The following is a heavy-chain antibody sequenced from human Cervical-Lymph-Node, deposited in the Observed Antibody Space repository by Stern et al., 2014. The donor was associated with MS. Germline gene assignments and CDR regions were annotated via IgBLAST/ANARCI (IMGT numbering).Heavy chain of an antibody. J-gene: IGHJ5*02. D-gene: IGHD6-6*01. CDR1: GFTFDDFA. CDR3: ARAFGTSSGFHYDL. CDR2: ISWNSDTI. V-gene: IGHV3-9*01. Sequence: EVQLVESGGGLVQPGRSLRLSCAASGFTFDDFAMHWVRQAPGKGLAWVSRISWNSDTIGYADSVKGRFTVSRDNAKNSLHLQMNSLRAEDTAFYYCARAFGTSSGFHYDLWGQGTLVTVSS.